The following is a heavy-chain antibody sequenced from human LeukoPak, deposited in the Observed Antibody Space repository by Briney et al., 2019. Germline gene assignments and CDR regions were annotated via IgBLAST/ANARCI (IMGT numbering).Heavy chain of an antibody. J-gene: IGHJ6*04. V-gene: IGHV3-23*01. Sequence: GGSLRLSCAASGFTFSSYAMSWVRQAPGKGLEWVSTISGGGGSTYFAGSVKGRFTISRDNAKNSLYLQMNSLRAEDTAVYYCAELGITMIGGVWGKGTTVTISS. CDR3: AELGITMIGGV. D-gene: IGHD3-10*02. CDR2: ISGGGGST. CDR1: GFTFSSYA.